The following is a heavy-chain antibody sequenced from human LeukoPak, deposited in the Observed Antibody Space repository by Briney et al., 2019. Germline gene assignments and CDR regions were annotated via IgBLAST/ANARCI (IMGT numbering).Heavy chain of an antibody. D-gene: IGHD3-16*01. CDR3: TRGAGWLIDY. V-gene: IGHV4-61*02. CDR2: IETSGNT. Sequence: PSETLSLTCTVSGGSISSGRYYWSWIRQPAGKELEWIGRIETSGNTNYNPSLNSRVTISVDTSKNQFSLKLNSLTTADTAVYYCTRGAGWLIDYWGQGILVTVSS. J-gene: IGHJ4*02. CDR1: GGSISSGRYY.